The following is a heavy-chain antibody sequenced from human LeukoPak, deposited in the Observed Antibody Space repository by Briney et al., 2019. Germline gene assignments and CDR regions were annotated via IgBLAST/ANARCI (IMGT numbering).Heavy chain of an antibody. CDR2: ISGGGGST. Sequence: GGSLRLSCVASGFTFGSYAMSWVRQAPGKGLEWVSAISGGGGSTYYADSVKGRFTISRDNSKNTLYLQMNSLRAEDTAVYYCAKVLDSYDFWSGYQLYYYYMDVWGKGTTVTVSS. D-gene: IGHD3-3*01. CDR1: GFTFGSYA. J-gene: IGHJ6*03. V-gene: IGHV3-23*01. CDR3: AKVLDSYDFWSGYQLYYYYMDV.